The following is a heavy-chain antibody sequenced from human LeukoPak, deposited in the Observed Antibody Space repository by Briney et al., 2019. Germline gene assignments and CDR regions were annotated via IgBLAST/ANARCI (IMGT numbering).Heavy chain of an antibody. CDR1: GGSISSSSYY. D-gene: IGHD3-16*02. CDR2: IYYSGST. J-gene: IGHJ6*03. Sequence: PSETLSLTCTVSGGSISSSSYYWGWIRQPPGKGLEWIGSIYYSGSTYYNPSLKSRVTISVDTSKNQFSLKLSSVTAADTAVYYCASLGLYDYVWGSYRNYYYYYYMDVWGKGTTVTVSS. CDR3: ASLGLYDYVWGSYRNYYYYYYMDV. V-gene: IGHV4-39*07.